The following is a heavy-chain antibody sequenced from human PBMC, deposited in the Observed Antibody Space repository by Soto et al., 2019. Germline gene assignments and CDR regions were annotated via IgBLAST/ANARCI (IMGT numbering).Heavy chain of an antibody. CDR2: KYYRYKWYY. CDR3: ARGEQYTGRIFDX. D-gene: IGHD5-12*01. V-gene: IGHV6-1*01. J-gene: IGHJ4*01. CDR1: GDSVSSNSAG. Sequence: SQSLSLTCAITGDSVSSNSAGWSWVRQSPSRGLEWLGRKYYRYKWYYEYAVSVRGRITINPDTSKNQYSLQLNSLTPEDTAVYFCARGEQYTGRIFDXWGQGTLVTVSX.